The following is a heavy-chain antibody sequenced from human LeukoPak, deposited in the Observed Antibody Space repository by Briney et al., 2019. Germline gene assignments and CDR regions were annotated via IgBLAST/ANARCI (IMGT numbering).Heavy chain of an antibody. V-gene: IGHV3-15*07. CDR3: TTGGDVIVAGTRAFDI. CDR1: GFTFSSTW. CDR2: IKSEIDGGAT. Sequence: GGSLRLSCAASGFTFSSTWMNWVRQAPGKGLEWVGRIKSEIDGGATDYAAPVQGRFAISRDDSQATLYLQMNGLRIEDTAVYYCTTGGDVIVAGTRAFDIWGQGTMVTVSS. J-gene: IGHJ3*02. D-gene: IGHD5-12*01.